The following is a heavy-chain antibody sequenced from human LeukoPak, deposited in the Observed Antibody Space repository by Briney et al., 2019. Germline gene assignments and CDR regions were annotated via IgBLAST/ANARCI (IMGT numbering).Heavy chain of an antibody. Sequence: GGSLRLSCAASAFTFSDYYMSWIRQAPGKGLEWVSYISSSGSTIYYADSVKGRFTISRDNAKNSLYLQMNSLRAEDTAVYYCAGYYYDSSGYDYWGQGTLVTVSS. V-gene: IGHV3-11*01. CDR2: ISSSGSTI. CDR3: AGYYYDSSGYDY. D-gene: IGHD3-22*01. CDR1: AFTFSDYY. J-gene: IGHJ4*02.